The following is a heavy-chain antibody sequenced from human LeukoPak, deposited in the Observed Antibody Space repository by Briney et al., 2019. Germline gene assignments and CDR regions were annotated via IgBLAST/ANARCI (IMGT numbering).Heavy chain of an antibody. CDR1: GFSFSNYW. CDR3: ARDKIVGATNFDY. D-gene: IGHD1-26*01. J-gene: IGHJ4*02. V-gene: IGHV3-7*03. CDR2: IKQDGSEK. Sequence: GGSLRLSCAASGFSFSNYWMSWVRQVPGKGLEWVANIKQDGSEKYCVDSVKGRFTISRDNAKNSLYLQMNSLRAEDTAIYYCARDKIVGATNFDYWGQGTLVTVSS.